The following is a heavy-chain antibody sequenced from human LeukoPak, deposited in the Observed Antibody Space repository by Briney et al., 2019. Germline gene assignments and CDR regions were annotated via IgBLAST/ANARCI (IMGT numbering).Heavy chain of an antibody. CDR2: ISWNSGSI. V-gene: IGHV3-9*01. D-gene: IGHD3-10*01. J-gene: IGHJ6*02. Sequence: GRSLRLSCAASGFTLDDYAMHWVRQAPGKGLEWVSGISWNSGSIGYADSVKGRFTISRDNAKNSLYLQMNSLRAEDTALYYCAKDVSQTMGMDVWGQGTTVTVSS. CDR3: AKDVSQTMGMDV. CDR1: GFTLDDYA.